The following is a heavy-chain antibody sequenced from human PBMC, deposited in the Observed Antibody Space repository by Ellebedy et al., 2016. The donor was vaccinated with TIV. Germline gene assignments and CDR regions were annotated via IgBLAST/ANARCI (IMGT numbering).Heavy chain of an antibody. CDR2: INSRGGST. D-gene: IGHD5-18*01. CDR3: ARGNTAMAMVDY. Sequence: ASVKVSXXASGYTFTNYYMHWVRQAPGHGLEWMGIINSRGGSTNYAQKFQGRVTMTRDTSTSTVYMELRSLTSEDTAVYYCARGNTAMAMVDYWGQGTLVTVSS. J-gene: IGHJ4*02. CDR1: GYTFTNYY. V-gene: IGHV1-46*01.